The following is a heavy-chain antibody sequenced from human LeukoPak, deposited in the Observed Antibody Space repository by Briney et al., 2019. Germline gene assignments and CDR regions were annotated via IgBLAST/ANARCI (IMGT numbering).Heavy chain of an antibody. CDR2: ISGSSSYI. CDR3: ARGQSYGWFDP. V-gene: IGHV3-21*01. D-gene: IGHD5-18*01. CDR1: GFTFSTYS. Sequence: GGSLRLSCAASGFTFSTYSMNWVRQAPGKGLEWVSSISGSSSYIYYADSVKGRFTISRDSAQNSLYLQMNSLRAEDTAVYYCARGQSYGWFDPWGQGTLVTGSS. J-gene: IGHJ5*02.